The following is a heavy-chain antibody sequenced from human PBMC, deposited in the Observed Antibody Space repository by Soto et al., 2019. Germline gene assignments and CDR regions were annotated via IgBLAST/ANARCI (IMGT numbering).Heavy chain of an antibody. D-gene: IGHD3-22*01. CDR1: GYSFTIYW. CDR2: IYPGDSDT. CDR3: ARRGPRVYYDNSDYYYYGMDV. J-gene: IGHJ6*02. Sequence: GESLKISCKGSGYSFTIYWIGWVRQMPGKGLEWMGTIYPGDSDTRYSPSFQGQVTISADKSISTAYLQWSSLKASDTAMYYCARRGPRVYYDNSDYYYYGMDVWGQGTTVTVSS. V-gene: IGHV5-51*01.